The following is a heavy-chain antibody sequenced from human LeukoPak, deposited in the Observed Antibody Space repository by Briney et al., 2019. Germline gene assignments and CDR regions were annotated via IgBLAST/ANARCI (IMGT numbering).Heavy chain of an antibody. CDR2: MNPNSGNT. V-gene: IGHV1-8*01. CDR3: AKHEDSTYSSGWYWGNYYYGMDV. D-gene: IGHD6-19*01. J-gene: IGHJ6*02. Sequence: ASVKVSCKASGYTFTSYDINWVRQATGQGLEWMGWMNPNSGNTGYAQKFQGRVIMTRNTSISTAYMELSSLRSEDTAVYYCAKHEDSTYSSGWYWGNYYYGMDVWGQGTTVTVSS. CDR1: GYTFTSYD.